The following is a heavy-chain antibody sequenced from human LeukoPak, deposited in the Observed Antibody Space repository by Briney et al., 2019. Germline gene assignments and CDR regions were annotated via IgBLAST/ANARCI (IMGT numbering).Heavy chain of an antibody. V-gene: IGHV4-4*07. CDR1: GGSISSYY. CDR2: IYTSGST. J-gene: IGHJ3*02. CDR3: ARDRGAGRGLILDAFDI. Sequence: SETLSLTCTVSGGSISSYYWSWIRQPAGKGLEWIGRIYTSGSTNYNPSLKSRVTMSVDTSKNQFSLKLSSVTAADTAVYYCARDRGAGRGLILDAFDIWGQGTMVTVSS. D-gene: IGHD3-10*01.